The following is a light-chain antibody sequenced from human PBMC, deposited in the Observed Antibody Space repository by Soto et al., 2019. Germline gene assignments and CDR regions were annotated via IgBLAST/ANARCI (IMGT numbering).Light chain of an antibody. CDR2: DVS. J-gene: IGLJ1*01. Sequence: QSALTQPPSASGSPGQSVTISCTGTSSDIGTYIYVSWYQQHPGKAPKLMIYDVSKRPSGVPDRFSGSKSGNTASLTVSGLQAEDEAVYYCSSYTGSSTLEVFGSGTKVTVL. CDR3: SSYTGSSTLEV. V-gene: IGLV2-8*01. CDR1: SSDIGTYIY.